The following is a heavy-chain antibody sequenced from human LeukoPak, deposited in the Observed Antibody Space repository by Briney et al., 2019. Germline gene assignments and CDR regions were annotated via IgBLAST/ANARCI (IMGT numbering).Heavy chain of an antibody. V-gene: IGHV3-11*04. CDR1: GFTFSDYY. D-gene: IGHD2-21*02. J-gene: IGHJ4*02. CDR3: ARAYCGGDCYPPQPGDY. CDR2: ISSSGSTI. Sequence: PGGSLRLSCAASGFTFSDYYMSWIRQAPGKGLEWVSYISSSGSTIYYADSVKGRFTISRDNSKNMLYLQMNSLRAEDTAVYYCARAYCGGDCYPPQPGDYWGQGTLVTVSS.